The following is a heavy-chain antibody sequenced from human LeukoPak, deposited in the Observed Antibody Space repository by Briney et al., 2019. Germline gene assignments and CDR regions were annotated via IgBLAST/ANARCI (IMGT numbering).Heavy chain of an antibody. V-gene: IGHV1-24*01. Sequence: ASVKVSCNVSGYTLTELSMHWVRQAPGKGLEWMGGFDPEDGETIYAQKFQGRVTMTEDTSTDTAYMELSSLRSEDTAVYYCARRPRNSGIYVGPPGLDYWGQGTLVTVSS. J-gene: IGHJ4*02. CDR1: GYTLTELS. D-gene: IGHD1-26*01. CDR3: ARRPRNSGIYVGPPGLDY. CDR2: FDPEDGET.